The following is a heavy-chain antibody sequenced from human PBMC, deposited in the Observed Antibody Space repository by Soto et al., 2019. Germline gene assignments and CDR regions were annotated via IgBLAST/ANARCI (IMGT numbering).Heavy chain of an antibody. Sequence: KPSETLSLTCTVSGGSISSGGYYWSWIRQHPGKGLEWIGYIYYSGSTYYNPSLKSRVTISVDTSKNQFSLKLSSVTAADTAVYYCARSIAAAGSYYYYYGMDVWGQGTTVTVSS. CDR2: IYYSGST. CDR1: GGSISSGGYY. D-gene: IGHD6-13*01. J-gene: IGHJ6*02. CDR3: ARSIAAAGSYYYYYGMDV. V-gene: IGHV4-31*03.